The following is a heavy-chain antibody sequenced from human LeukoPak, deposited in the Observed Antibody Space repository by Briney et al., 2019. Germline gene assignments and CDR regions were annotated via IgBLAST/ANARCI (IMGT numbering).Heavy chain of an antibody. CDR2: IIPNSGDT. J-gene: IGHJ4*02. D-gene: IGHD6-13*01. Sequence: ASVKVSCKASGYIFTGYFMHWVRQAPGQGLEWMGRIIPNSGDTNFAQQFQGRVSVTRDTSISTAYMELSRLRFDDTAVYFCVREGEREGTNNSRIFDYWGQGTLVTVSS. CDR1: GYIFTGYF. V-gene: IGHV1-2*06. CDR3: VREGEREGTNNSRIFDY.